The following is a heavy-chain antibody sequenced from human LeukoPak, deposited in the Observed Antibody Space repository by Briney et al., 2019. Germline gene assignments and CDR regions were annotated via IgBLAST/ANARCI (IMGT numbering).Heavy chain of an antibody. V-gene: IGHV1-18*01. CDR2: ISTYNGNT. D-gene: IGHD5-18*01. J-gene: IGHJ6*02. CDR3: ATYSYAYGMDV. CDR1: GYTFTNYG. Sequence: ASVKVSCKTSGYTFTNYGISWVRQAPGQGLEWMGWISTYNGNTNYAQELQGRVTMTTDTSTRTAYMELRSLRSDDTAVYYCATYSYAYGMDVWGQGTTVTVSS.